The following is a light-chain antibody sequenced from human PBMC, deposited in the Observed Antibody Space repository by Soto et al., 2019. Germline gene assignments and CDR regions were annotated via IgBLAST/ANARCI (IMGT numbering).Light chain of an antibody. CDR1: QSVSTN. V-gene: IGKV3-15*01. Sequence: EIVMTQSPVTLSVSPGERATLSCRASQSVSTNLPWYQPKPGQAPRVLIYGASTRATNIPARFSGSGSGTDFTLTISSLQSEDFALYYCQHYNNWPTFGQGTKVDI. J-gene: IGKJ1*01. CDR3: QHYNNWPT. CDR2: GAS.